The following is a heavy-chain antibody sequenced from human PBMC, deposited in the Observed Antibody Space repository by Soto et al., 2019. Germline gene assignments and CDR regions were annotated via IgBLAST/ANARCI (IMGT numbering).Heavy chain of an antibody. D-gene: IGHD2-15*01. CDR3: ARTDCSGGSCYSGSINYMDV. CDR2: IIPILGIA. CDR1: GGTFSSYT. J-gene: IGHJ6*03. Sequence: SVKVSCKASGGTFSSYTISWVRQAPGQGLEWMGRIIPILGIANYAQKFQGRVTITADKSTSTAYMELSSLRSEDTAVYYCARTDCSGGSCYSGSINYMDVWGKGTTVTVSS. V-gene: IGHV1-69*02.